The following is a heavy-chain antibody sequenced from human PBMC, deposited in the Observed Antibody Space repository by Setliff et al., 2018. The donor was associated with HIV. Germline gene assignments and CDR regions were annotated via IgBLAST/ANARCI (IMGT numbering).Heavy chain of an antibody. D-gene: IGHD3-3*01. Sequence: NPSETLSLTCTVSGGSISSYYWSWIRQPPGKGLEWIGYIYYSGSTNYNSSLKSRVTISVDTSKNQFSLKLSSVIAADTAVYYCARIFGDQGYYYGMDVWGQGTTVTVSS. CDR1: GGSISSYY. V-gene: IGHV4-59*01. CDR3: ARIFGDQGYYYGMDV. J-gene: IGHJ6*02. CDR2: IYYSGST.